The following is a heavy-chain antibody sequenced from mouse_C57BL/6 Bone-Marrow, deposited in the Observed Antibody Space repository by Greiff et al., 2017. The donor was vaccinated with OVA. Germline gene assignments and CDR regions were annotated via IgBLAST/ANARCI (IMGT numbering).Heavy chain of an antibody. J-gene: IGHJ3*01. V-gene: IGHV5-17*01. CDR2: ISSGSSTI. Sequence: EVQLVESGGGLVKPGGSLKLSCAASGFTFSDYGMHWVRQAPEKGLEWVAYISSGSSTIYYADTVKGRFTISRDNAKNTLFLQRTSLRSEDTAMYYCARQDDYDWIAYWGQGALDTVSA. D-gene: IGHD2-4*01. CDR3: ARQDDYDWIAY. CDR1: GFTFSDYG.